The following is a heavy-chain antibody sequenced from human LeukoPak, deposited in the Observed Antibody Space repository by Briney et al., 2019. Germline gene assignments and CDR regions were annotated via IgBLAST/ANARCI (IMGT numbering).Heavy chain of an antibody. J-gene: IGHJ3*02. CDR2: ISSSGSTI. CDR1: GFTFSSYE. Sequence: PGGSLRLSCAASGFTFSSYEMTWVRQAPGKGLEWVSYISSSGSTIYYADSVKGRFTISRDNAKNSLYLQMNSLRAEDTAVYYCARAYLSYAMVRTDAFDIWGQGTMVTVSS. D-gene: IGHD3-10*01. V-gene: IGHV3-48*03. CDR3: ARAYLSYAMVRTDAFDI.